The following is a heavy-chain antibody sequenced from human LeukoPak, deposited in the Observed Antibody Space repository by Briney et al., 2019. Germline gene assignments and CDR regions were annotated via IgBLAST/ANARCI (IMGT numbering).Heavy chain of an antibody. CDR2: TYYRSKLCN. D-gene: IGHD6-13*01. Sequence: SQTLSLTCAISGDSVSSNSAAWNWIRQSPSRGLEWLGRTYYRSKLCNYYSVSVKSRITINTDTSKNQFSLQLNSVTPEDTAVYYCAREQLVRDYYGMDVWGQGTTVTVSS. CDR3: AREQLVRDYYGMDV. V-gene: IGHV6-1*01. CDR1: GDSVSSNSAA. J-gene: IGHJ6*02.